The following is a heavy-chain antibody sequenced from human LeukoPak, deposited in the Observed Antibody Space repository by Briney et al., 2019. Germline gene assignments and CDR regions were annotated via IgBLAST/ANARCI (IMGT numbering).Heavy chain of an antibody. V-gene: IGHV4-34*01. CDR2: INHSGGT. J-gene: IGHJ4*02. D-gene: IGHD1-26*01. Sequence: SETLSLTCAVYGGSFSGYYWSWIRQPPGKGLEWIGEINHSGGTNYNPSLKSRVTISVDTSKNQFSLKLSSVTAADTAVYYCARGWAGRPGYFDYWGQGTLVTVSS. CDR1: GGSFSGYY. CDR3: ARGWAGRPGYFDY.